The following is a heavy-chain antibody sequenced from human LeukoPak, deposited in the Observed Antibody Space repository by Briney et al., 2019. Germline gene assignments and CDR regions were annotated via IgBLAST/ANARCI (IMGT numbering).Heavy chain of an antibody. D-gene: IGHD4-17*01. J-gene: IGHJ4*02. CDR2: ISWNSGSI. CDR1: GFTFCDYA. V-gene: IGHV3-9*01. CDR3: ASGGGYGDYPVTPFDY. Sequence: GRSLRLSCAASGFTFCDYAMHWVRHAPGKGLEWVAGISWNSGSIDYADSVKGRFTISRDNAKNSLYLQMNSLRAEDTALYYCASGGGYGDYPVTPFDYWGQGTLVTVSS.